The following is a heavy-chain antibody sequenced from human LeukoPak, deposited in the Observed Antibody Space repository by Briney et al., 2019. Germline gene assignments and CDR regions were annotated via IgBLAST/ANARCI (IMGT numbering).Heavy chain of an antibody. D-gene: IGHD3-22*01. J-gene: IGHJ4*02. Sequence: PGGSLRLSCAASGFTFSSYAMHWVRQAPGKGLEYVSAISSNGGSTYYANSVKGRFTISRDNAKNSLYLQMNSLRAEDTAVYYCARATSFYYDSSGYYPYYFDYWGQGTLATVSS. CDR2: ISSNGGST. V-gene: IGHV3-64*01. CDR1: GFTFSSYA. CDR3: ARATSFYYDSSGYYPYYFDY.